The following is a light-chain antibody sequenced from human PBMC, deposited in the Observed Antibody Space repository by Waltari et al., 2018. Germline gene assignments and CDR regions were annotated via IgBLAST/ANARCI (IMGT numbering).Light chain of an antibody. J-gene: IGLJ3*02. CDR2: KGI. CDR3: SMYMGSGVWV. V-gene: IGLV8-61*01. CDR1: PGSVASSAS. Sequence: VVTHLPSTYVYTGGTVPLTRGLSPGSVASSASPTWYQQTPGQPPRTLVYKGISLSSGVPDRFSGSILGNTAALTITGAQADDESDYYCSMYMGSGVWVFGGGTKLTVL.